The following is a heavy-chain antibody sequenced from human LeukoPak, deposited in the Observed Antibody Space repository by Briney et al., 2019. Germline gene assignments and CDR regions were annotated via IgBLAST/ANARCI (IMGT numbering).Heavy chain of an antibody. CDR1: GGSISSSSYY. Sequence: PSETLSLTCTVSGGSISSSSYYWGWIRPPPGKGLQWIGSIYYSGSTYDNPSLKSRVTIYVDTSKNQFSLKLSSVTAADTAVYYCARHMTWGAWGPFDYWGQGTLVTASS. J-gene: IGHJ4*02. V-gene: IGHV4-39*01. CDR3: ARHMTWGAWGPFDY. CDR2: IYYSGST. D-gene: IGHD7-27*01.